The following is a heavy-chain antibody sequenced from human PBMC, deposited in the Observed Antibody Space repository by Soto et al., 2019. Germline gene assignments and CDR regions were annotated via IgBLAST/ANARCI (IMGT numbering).Heavy chain of an antibody. V-gene: IGHV3-21*06. J-gene: IGHJ6*02. CDR1: GFTYSDAN. CDR3: ARDSDCHSTSCFFPPHV. Sequence: PGGSLRLSCSASGFTYSDANMRWARQVPGKGLEWVSGIGGGGSYIFYADSVQGRFSISRDNPKNSLFLEMNSLRVEDTAVYYCARDSDCHSTSCFFPPHVWGQGTTVTVSS. D-gene: IGHD2-2*01. CDR2: IGGGGSYI.